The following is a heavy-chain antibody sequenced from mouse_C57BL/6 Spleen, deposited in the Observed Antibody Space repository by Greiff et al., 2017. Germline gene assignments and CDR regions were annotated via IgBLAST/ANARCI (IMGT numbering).Heavy chain of an antibody. J-gene: IGHJ4*01. CDR2: ISSGSSTI. Sequence: EVMLVESGGGLVKPGGSLKLSCAASGFTFSDYGMHWVRQAPEKGLEWVAYISSGSSTIYYADTVKGRFTLSRDNAKNTLFLQMTSLRSEDTAMYYCARNYYPYAMDYWGQGTSVTVSS. CDR1: GFTFSDYG. V-gene: IGHV5-17*01. CDR3: ARNYYPYAMDY. D-gene: IGHD1-1*01.